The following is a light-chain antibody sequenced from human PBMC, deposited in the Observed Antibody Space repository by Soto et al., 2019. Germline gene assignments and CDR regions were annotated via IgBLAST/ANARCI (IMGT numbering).Light chain of an antibody. CDR2: GAS. J-gene: IGKJ1*01. CDR1: QSVSNN. Sequence: EIVLTQSPGTLSLSPGERATLSCRASQSVSNNLAWYQQKPGQAPRLLIFGASGRATGIPDRFSGSGSGTDFTLTISRLEPEDFAVYYCQQYGSLSWTFGQGTKVDIK. V-gene: IGKV3-20*01. CDR3: QQYGSLSWT.